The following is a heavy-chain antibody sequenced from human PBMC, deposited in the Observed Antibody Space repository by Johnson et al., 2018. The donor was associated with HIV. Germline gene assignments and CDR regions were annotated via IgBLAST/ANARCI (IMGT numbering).Heavy chain of an antibody. Sequence: QVQLVESGGGVVQPGRSLRLSCAASGFTFSSYGMHWVRQAPGKGLEWVAVISYDGSNKYYADSVKGRFTISRDNSKNTLYLQMNSLRAEDTAVYYCAKDPYYYDSSDDTDAFDIWGQGTMVTVSS. D-gene: IGHD3-22*01. CDR2: ISYDGSNK. V-gene: IGHV3-30*18. J-gene: IGHJ3*02. CDR1: GFTFSSYG. CDR3: AKDPYYYDSSDDTDAFDI.